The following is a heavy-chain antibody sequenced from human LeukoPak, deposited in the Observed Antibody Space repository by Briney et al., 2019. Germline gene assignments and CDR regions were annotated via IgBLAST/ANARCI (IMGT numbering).Heavy chain of an antibody. Sequence: PSETLSLTCTVSGGSISTSNYYWGWIRQPPGKGLEWIGNIFYSGSTYYSPSLKSRVTISLDTSRNQFSLKLSSVTAADTAVCYCAREVRAFDYWGQGTLVTVSS. V-gene: IGHV4-39*07. D-gene: IGHD3-22*01. J-gene: IGHJ4*02. CDR1: GGSISTSNYY. CDR2: IFYSGST. CDR3: AREVRAFDY.